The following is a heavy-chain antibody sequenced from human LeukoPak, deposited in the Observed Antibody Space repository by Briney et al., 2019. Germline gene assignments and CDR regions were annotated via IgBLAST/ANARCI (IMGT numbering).Heavy chain of an antibody. J-gene: IGHJ4*02. CDR2: ISYDGSNK. CDR1: GFTFSSYA. V-gene: IGHV3-30-3*01. CDR3: GRDGWVAPSSSQAD. D-gene: IGHD6-13*01. Sequence: PGGSLRLSCAASGFTFSSYAMHWVRQAPGKGLEWVAVISYDGSNKYYADSVKGRFTISRDNSKNTLYLQMNSLRAEDTAVYYCGRDGWVAPSSSQADWGQGTLVTVSS.